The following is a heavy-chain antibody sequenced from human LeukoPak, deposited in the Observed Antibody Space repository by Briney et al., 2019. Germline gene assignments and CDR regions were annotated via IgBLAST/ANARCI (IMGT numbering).Heavy chain of an antibody. V-gene: IGHV3-43*02. CDR2: ISGDGGST. Sequence: PGGSLRLSCAASGFTFDDYAMHWVRQAPGKGLEWVSLISGDGGSTYCADSVKGRFTISRDNSKNSLYLQMNSLRTEDTALYYCAKERVLWFGESPNWFDYWGQGTLVTVSS. CDR1: GFTFDDYA. J-gene: IGHJ5*01. CDR3: AKERVLWFGESPNWFDY. D-gene: IGHD3-10*01.